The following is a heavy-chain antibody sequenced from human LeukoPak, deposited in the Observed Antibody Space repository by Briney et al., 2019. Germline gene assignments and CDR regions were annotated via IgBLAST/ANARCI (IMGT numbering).Heavy chain of an antibody. CDR1: GYSFTGYY. V-gene: IGHV1-2*02. CDR2: IKPNSGGT. CDR3: ARDHITSTYGMDV. J-gene: IGHJ6*01. Sequence: ASVNVSCKASGYSFTGYYIHWVRQAPGQGLECVEWIKPNSGGTNYAQKCQGRVPMTRDTSISTAYMELSRLRSDDTAVYYWARDHITSTYGMDVWGQGTTVTVSS. D-gene: IGHD3-10*01.